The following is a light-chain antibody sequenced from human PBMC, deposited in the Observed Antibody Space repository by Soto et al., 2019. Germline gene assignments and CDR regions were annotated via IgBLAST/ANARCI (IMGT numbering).Light chain of an antibody. CDR2: GAT. CDR3: QHGRA. Sequence: SVSSNLAWYQQKPGQAPRLLIYGATTRVTGIAARFSGSGSGTDFTLTISSLQSEDSAVYSCQHGRAFGPGTKVDIK. CDR1: SVSSN. J-gene: IGKJ3*01. V-gene: IGKV3-15*01.